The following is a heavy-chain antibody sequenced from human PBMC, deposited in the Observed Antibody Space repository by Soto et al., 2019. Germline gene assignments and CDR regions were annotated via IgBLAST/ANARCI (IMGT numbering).Heavy chain of an antibody. CDR2: IWYDGSNK. CDR1: GFTFSSYG. J-gene: IGHJ6*03. Sequence: GGSLRLSCAASGFTFSSYGMHWVRQAPGKGLEWVAVIWYDGSNKYYADSVKGRFTISRDNSKNTLYLQMNSLRAEDTAVYYCARVPKPRGGSYRYYYYYMDVWGKGTTVTVSS. D-gene: IGHD1-26*01. CDR3: ARVPKPRGGSYRYYYYYMDV. V-gene: IGHV3-33*01.